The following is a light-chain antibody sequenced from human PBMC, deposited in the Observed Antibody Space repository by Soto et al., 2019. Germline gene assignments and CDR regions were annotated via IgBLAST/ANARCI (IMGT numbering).Light chain of an antibody. CDR2: DAS. V-gene: IGKV1-9*01. CDR1: QDIGNY. CDR3: QQLNKYPVT. J-gene: IGKJ5*01. Sequence: IQLTQSPSSLSASVGDRVTISCRASQDIGNYLAWYQQKPGEAPKLLIYDASTLQSGVQLRFGGSGSGTDFTLTISSLQPEDFATYYCQQLNKYPVTFGQGTRLEIK.